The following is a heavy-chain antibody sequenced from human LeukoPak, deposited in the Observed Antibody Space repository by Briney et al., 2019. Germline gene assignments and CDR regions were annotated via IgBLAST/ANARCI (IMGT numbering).Heavy chain of an antibody. J-gene: IGHJ4*02. D-gene: IGHD6-19*01. Sequence: PGGSLRLSCAASGFTFSKYWMLWVRHAPGKGLESVSRINTDGTVTTYADSGKGRFTVSRDNADNTMFLQMNRVRDEDTAVYYCATKQWLAPPPDSWGQGTPVTVSS. CDR3: ATKQWLAPPPDS. CDR2: INTDGTVT. V-gene: IGHV3-74*01. CDR1: GFTFSKYW.